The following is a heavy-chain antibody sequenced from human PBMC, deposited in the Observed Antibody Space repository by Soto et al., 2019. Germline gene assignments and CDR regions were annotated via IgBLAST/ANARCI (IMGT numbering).Heavy chain of an antibody. CDR3: AKVQLTRYSSSYYYYGMDV. CDR2: ISWNSGSI. CDR1: GFTFDDYA. V-gene: IGHV3-9*01. Sequence: GGSLRLSCAASGFTFDDYAMHWVRQAPGKGLEWVSGISWNSGSIGYADSVKGRFTISRDNAKNSLYLQMNSLRAEDTALYYCAKVQLTRYSSSYYYYGMDVWGQGTTVTVSS. D-gene: IGHD6-13*01. J-gene: IGHJ6*02.